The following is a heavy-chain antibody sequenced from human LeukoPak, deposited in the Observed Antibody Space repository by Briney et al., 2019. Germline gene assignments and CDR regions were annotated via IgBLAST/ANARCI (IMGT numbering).Heavy chain of an antibody. V-gene: IGHV3-7*01. J-gene: IGHJ2*01. Sequence: GGSLRLSCAASGFTFSSYAMTWVRQAPGKGLEWVANIKQDGSEKYYVDSVKGRFTSSRDNAKNLLYLQMNRLRAEDTAVYYCARGYWNFGLWGRGTQVTVSS. CDR1: GFTFSSYA. CDR2: IKQDGSEK. CDR3: ARGYWNFGL.